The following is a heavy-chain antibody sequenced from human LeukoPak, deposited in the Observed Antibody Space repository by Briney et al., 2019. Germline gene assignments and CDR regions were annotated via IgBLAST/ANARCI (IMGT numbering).Heavy chain of an antibody. D-gene: IGHD1-1*01. Sequence: PGGSLRLSCAASGFTFSSFEMNWVRQAPGKGLEWVSYISSGGSPIYYADSVKGRFTISRDNAKNSLYLQMNSLRAEDTAVYYCARIPNWNYFDYWGQGTLVTVSS. CDR3: ARIPNWNYFDY. V-gene: IGHV3-48*03. J-gene: IGHJ4*02. CDR1: GFTFSSFE. CDR2: ISSGGSPI.